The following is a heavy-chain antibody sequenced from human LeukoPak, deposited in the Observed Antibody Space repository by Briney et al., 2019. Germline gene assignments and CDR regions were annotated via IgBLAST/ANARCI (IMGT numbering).Heavy chain of an antibody. V-gene: IGHV4-34*01. CDR1: GRSFSGYH. J-gene: IGHJ5*02. Sequence: PSETLSLTCAVYGRSFSGYHWSWIRQPPGKGLEGIGENNHSENTNNNPSLKSRVTISVDTSKNQFSLKLSSVTAADTAVYYCARATHYDYIWGSYRFHNWFDPWGQGTLVTVSS. CDR3: ARATHYDYIWGSYRFHNWFDP. CDR2: NNHSENT. D-gene: IGHD3-16*02.